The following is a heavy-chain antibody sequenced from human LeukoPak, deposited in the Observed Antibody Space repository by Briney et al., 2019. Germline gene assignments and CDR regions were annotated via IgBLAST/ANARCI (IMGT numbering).Heavy chain of an antibody. Sequence: GGSLRLSCAASGFTFDDYGMSWVRQAPGKGLEWVSGINCNGGSTGYADSVKGRFTISRDNAKNSLYLQMNSLRAEDTALYYCARDVGDIVVVPAAGTFDYWGQGTLVTVSS. V-gene: IGHV3-20*04. CDR3: ARDVGDIVVVPAAGTFDY. J-gene: IGHJ4*02. CDR1: GFTFDDYG. CDR2: INCNGGST. D-gene: IGHD2-2*01.